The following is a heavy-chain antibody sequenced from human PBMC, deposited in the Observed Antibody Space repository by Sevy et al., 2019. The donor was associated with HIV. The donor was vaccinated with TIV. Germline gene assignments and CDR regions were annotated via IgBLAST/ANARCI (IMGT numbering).Heavy chain of an antibody. V-gene: IGHV1-69*13. Sequence: ASVKVSCKASGGTFSSYAISWVPQAPGQGLEWMGGSIPIFGTANYAQKFQGRVTITADESTSTAYMELSSLGSEDTAVYYCARVGGDSSGYYHHYFDYWGQRTLVTVSS. J-gene: IGHJ4*02. CDR2: SIPIFGTA. CDR3: ARVGGDSSGYYHHYFDY. D-gene: IGHD3-22*01. CDR1: GGTFSSYA.